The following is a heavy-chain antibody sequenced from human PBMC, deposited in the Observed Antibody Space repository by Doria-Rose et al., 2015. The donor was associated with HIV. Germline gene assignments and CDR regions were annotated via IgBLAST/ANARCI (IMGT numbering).Heavy chain of an antibody. CDR2: IFSDDER. D-gene: IGHD2-2*01. CDR3: ARGVVPAGIPFDF. CDR1: GVSLSSPGMG. Sequence: SGPVLVKPTETLTLTCTVSGVSLSSPGMGVSWIRQPPGKALEWLANIFSDDERSYTTSLKSRLTISRGTSKSQVVLTMTDMDPVDTATYYCARGVVPAGIPFDFWGQGIMVTVSS. J-gene: IGHJ4*02. V-gene: IGHV2-26*01.